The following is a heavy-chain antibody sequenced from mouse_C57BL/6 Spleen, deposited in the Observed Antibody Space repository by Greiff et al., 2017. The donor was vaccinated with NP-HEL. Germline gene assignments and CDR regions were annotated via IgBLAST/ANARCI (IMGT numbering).Heavy chain of an antibody. Sequence: EVKVEESGPGLVKPSQSLSLTCSVTGYSITSGYYWNWIRQFPGNKLEWMGYISYDGSNNYNPSLKNRISITRDTSKNQFFLKLNSVTTEDTATYYCAREGYGPYAMDYWGQGTSVTVSS. V-gene: IGHV3-6*01. D-gene: IGHD1-1*01. J-gene: IGHJ4*01. CDR1: GYSITSGYY. CDR3: AREGYGPYAMDY. CDR2: ISYDGSN.